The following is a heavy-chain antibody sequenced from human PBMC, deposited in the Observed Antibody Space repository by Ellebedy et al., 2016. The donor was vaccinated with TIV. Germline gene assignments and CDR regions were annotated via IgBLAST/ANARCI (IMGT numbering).Heavy chain of an antibody. V-gene: IGHV1-3*01. D-gene: IGHD5-24*01. CDR1: GFTFKNYA. CDR3: ARVTNYAFDL. Sequence: ASVKVSXKASGFTFKNYAIHWVRQAPGQRLEWMGWINADNGNTEYSQKFQGRVTITRDKSASTAYMELSSLSSEDTAVYFCARVTNYAFDLWGQGTVVTVSS. CDR2: INADNGNT. J-gene: IGHJ3*01.